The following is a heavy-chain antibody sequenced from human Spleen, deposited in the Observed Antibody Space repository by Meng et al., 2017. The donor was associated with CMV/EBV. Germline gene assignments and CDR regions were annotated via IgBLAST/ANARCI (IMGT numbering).Heavy chain of an antibody. V-gene: IGHV1-58*02. CDR1: GYTFTGYY. CDR2: IVVGSGNT. CDR3: AAEGIYGPDGPHTVVY. Sequence: SVKVSCKASGYTFTGYYIHWVRQAPGQGLEWIGWIVVGSGNTNYAQKFQERVTITRDMSTSTAYMELSSLRSEDTAVYYCAAEGIYGPDGPHTVVYWGQGTLVTVSS. J-gene: IGHJ4*02. D-gene: IGHD1-14*01.